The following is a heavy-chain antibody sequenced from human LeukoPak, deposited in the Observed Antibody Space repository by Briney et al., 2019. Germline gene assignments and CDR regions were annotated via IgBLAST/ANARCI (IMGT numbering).Heavy chain of an antibody. V-gene: IGHV1-2*02. CDR2: INPNSGGT. CDR1: GYTFTGYY. CDR3: ARTPRVGARMGETRSFGY. D-gene: IGHD1-26*01. Sequence: ASVKVSCKASGYTFTGYYMHWVRQAPGQGLEWMGWINPNSGGTNYAQKFQGRVTMTRDTSISTAYMELSRLRSDDTAVYYCARTPRVGARMGETRSFGYWGQGTLVTVSS. J-gene: IGHJ4*02.